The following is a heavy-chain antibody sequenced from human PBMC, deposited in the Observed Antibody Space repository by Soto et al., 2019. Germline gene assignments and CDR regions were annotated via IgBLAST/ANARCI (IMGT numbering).Heavy chain of an antibody. CDR3: AKDRMVRGPYYYYYYMDV. V-gene: IGHV3-23*01. Sequence: GGSLRLSCSASGFTFSSYAMSWVRQAPGKGLEWVSAISGSGGSTYYADSVKGRFTISRDNSKNTLYLQMNSLGAEDTAVYYCAKDRMVRGPYYYYYYMDVWGEGTTVTVSS. CDR2: ISGSGGST. CDR1: GFTFSSYA. J-gene: IGHJ6*03. D-gene: IGHD3-10*01.